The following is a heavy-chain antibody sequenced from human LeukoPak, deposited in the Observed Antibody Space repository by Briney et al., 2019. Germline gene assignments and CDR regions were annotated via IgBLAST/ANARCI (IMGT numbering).Heavy chain of an antibody. CDR1: GGSFSGYY. CDR3: ARARGSGRRYFDY. D-gene: IGHD3-10*01. CDR2: INHSGST. J-gene: IGHJ4*02. V-gene: IGHV4-34*01. Sequence: SETLSLTCAVYGGSFSGYYWSWIRQPPGKGLEWIGEINHSGSTNYNPSLKRRVTISVDTSKNQFSLKLSSVTAADTAVYYCARARGSGRRYFDYWGQGTLVTVSS.